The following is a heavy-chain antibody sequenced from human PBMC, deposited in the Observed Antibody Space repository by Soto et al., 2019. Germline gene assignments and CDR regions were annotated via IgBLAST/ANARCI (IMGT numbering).Heavy chain of an antibody. D-gene: IGHD3-9*01. J-gene: IGHJ4*02. CDR1: GFTFSSYW. CDR2: IKQDGSEK. V-gene: IGHV3-7*05. Sequence: GGSLRLSCAASGFTFSSYWMSWVRQAPGKGLEWVANIKQDGSEKYYVDSVKGRFTISRDNAKNSLFLQMNSLRAEDTAVYYCARSVSAPFYWEGPYYFDYWGQGTLVTVSS. CDR3: ARSVSAPFYWEGPYYFDY.